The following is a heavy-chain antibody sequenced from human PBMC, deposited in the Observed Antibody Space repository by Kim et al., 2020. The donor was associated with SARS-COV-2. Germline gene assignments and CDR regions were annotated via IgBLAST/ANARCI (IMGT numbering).Heavy chain of an antibody. D-gene: IGHD2-21*01. Sequence: SETLSLTCTVSGDSISPYFWSWIRQPPGKRLEWIGHIYYSGSTNYNPSLKSRVTMSLDTSKNQFSLKLSSVTAADTAAYYCARSGGAWADLYNLGQGTLVIVSS. CDR3: ARSGGAWADLYN. V-gene: IGHV4-59*01. CDR2: IYYSGST. J-gene: IGHJ4*02. CDR1: GDSISPYF.